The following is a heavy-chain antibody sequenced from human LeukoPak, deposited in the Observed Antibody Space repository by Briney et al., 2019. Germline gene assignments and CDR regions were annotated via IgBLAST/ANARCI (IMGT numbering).Heavy chain of an antibody. CDR3: ARESSGYHNWFDP. CDR2: IYYSGST. D-gene: IGHD3-22*01. J-gene: IGHJ5*02. V-gene: IGHV4-31*03. CDR1: GGSISSGGYY. Sequence: SETLSLTCTVSGGSISSGGYYWSWIRQHPGKGLEWIGYIYYSGSTYYNPSLKSRVTISVDTSKNQFSLKLSSVTAADTAVYYCARESSGYHNWFDPWGQGTLVTVSS.